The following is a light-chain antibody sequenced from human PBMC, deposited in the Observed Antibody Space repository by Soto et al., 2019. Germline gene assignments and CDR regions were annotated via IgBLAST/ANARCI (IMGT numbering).Light chain of an antibody. CDR1: ISDVGGYNY. CDR2: DVS. Sequence: QSALTQPRSVSGSPGQSVTISCTGTISDVGGYNYVSWYQHHPGKAPKLMSYDVSKRPSGVPDRFSGSKSGNAASLTISGLQAEDEADYYCCSYAGSYTYVFGTGTKLTVL. J-gene: IGLJ1*01. CDR3: CSYAGSYTYV. V-gene: IGLV2-11*01.